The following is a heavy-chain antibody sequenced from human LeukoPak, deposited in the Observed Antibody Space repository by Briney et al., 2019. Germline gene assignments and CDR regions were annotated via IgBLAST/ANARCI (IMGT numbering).Heavy chain of an antibody. Sequence: EASVKVSCKASGYTFTTYNINWVRQAPGQGLEGMGWISGYNGNTNYAQKLQGRVTMTTDTSTSTAYLELRSLKSDDTAVYYCASLKNYYDSSGYLVTDAFDIWGQGTMVTVSS. D-gene: IGHD3-22*01. V-gene: IGHV1-18*01. J-gene: IGHJ3*02. CDR2: ISGYNGNT. CDR1: GYTFTTYN. CDR3: ASLKNYYDSSGYLVTDAFDI.